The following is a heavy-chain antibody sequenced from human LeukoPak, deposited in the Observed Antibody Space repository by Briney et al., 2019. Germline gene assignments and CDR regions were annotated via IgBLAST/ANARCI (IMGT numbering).Heavy chain of an antibody. CDR2: IYYSGST. CDR1: GGSISSSSYY. Sequence: SETLSLTCTVSGGSISSSSYYWGWIRQPPGKGLEWIGSIYYSGSTYYNPSLKSRVTISVDTSKNQFSLELSSVTAADTAVYLCARVRYGDYDIDYWGQGTLVTVSS. D-gene: IGHD4-17*01. V-gene: IGHV4-39*07. J-gene: IGHJ4*02. CDR3: ARVRYGDYDIDY.